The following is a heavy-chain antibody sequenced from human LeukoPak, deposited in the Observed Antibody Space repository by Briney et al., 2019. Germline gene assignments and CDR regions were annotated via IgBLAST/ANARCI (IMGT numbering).Heavy chain of an antibody. CDR3: AGTSDYGDYVGY. CDR1: GGTVSSSSYY. J-gene: IGHJ4*02. D-gene: IGHD4-17*01. Sequence: SETLSLTCTVSGGTVSSSSYYWGWIRQPPGKGLEWIGSIYYSGSTYYNPSLKSRITISVDTSKNQFSLKLRSVTAADTAVYYCAGTSDYGDYVGYWGQGTLATVSS. V-gene: IGHV4-39*01. CDR2: IYYSGST.